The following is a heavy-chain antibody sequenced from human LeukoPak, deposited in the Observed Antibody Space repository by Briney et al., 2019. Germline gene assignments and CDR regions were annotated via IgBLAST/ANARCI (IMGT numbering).Heavy chain of an antibody. V-gene: IGHV3-21*01. D-gene: IGHD3-10*01. J-gene: IGHJ4*02. CDR1: GFPFRSYS. CDR3: ARAEGSGSSFDY. CDR2: ISSSSTHI. Sequence: NPGGSLRLSCAASGFPFRSYSMNWVRQAPGKGLEWVSSISSSSTHIYYADSVKGRFTISRDNAKSSLYLQMNSLRVEDTAVYYCARAEGSGSSFDYWGQGTLVTVSS.